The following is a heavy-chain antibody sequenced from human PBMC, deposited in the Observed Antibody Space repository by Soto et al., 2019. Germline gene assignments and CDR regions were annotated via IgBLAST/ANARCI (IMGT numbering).Heavy chain of an antibody. CDR1: GYSISSGDY. J-gene: IGHJ6*02. Sequence: PSETLSLTCAVSGYSISSGDYWAWIRQPPGRGLEWIGSLYHIGSTHYNTSLKSRVTISVDTSKNHFSLELSSVTAADTAIYYCRSSTSCYDESCVDVWRQGTMVTVSS. D-gene: IGHD2-2*01. CDR3: RSSTSCYDESCVDV. V-gene: IGHV4-38-2*01. CDR2: LYHIGST.